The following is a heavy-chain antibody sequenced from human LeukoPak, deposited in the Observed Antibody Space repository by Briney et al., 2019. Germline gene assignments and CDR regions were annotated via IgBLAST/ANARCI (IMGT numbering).Heavy chain of an antibody. Sequence: GGSLRLPCAASGFIFSNYALMWVRQAPGKGLEWVSYISSSGSTIYYADSVKGRFTISRDNAKNSLYLQMNSLRAEDTAVYYCAREATQYYYMDVWGKGTTVTVSS. CDR3: AREATQYYYMDV. D-gene: IGHD1-26*01. CDR1: GFIFSNYA. CDR2: ISSSGSTI. V-gene: IGHV3-11*01. J-gene: IGHJ6*03.